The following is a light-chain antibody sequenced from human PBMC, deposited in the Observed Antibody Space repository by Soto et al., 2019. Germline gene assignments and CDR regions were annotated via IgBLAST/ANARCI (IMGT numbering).Light chain of an antibody. CDR3: LHLNSYSPDT. J-gene: IGKJ3*01. Sequence: DLQLTQSPSFLSASVGDRVTITCRASQGISSYLAWYQQKPGKAPKLLIFAASTLQNGVPSRFSGSRSGTQFPLTISSLQPEDFATYYCLHLNSYSPDTFGPGTKVDIK. CDR1: QGISSY. V-gene: IGKV1-9*01. CDR2: AAS.